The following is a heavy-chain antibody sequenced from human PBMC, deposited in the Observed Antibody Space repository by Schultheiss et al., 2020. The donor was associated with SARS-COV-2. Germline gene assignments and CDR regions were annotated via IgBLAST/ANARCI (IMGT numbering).Heavy chain of an antibody. D-gene: IGHD6-19*01. V-gene: IGHV1-2*04. CDR1: GGTFSTYG. CDR2: INPNSGGT. CDR3: AAERYSSGWFDL. J-gene: IGHJ2*01. Sequence: ASVKVSCKASGGTFSTYGVTWVRQAPGQGLEWMGWINPNSGGTNYAQKFQGWVTMTRDTSISTAYMELSRLRSEDTAVYYCAAERYSSGWFDLWGRGTLVTVSS.